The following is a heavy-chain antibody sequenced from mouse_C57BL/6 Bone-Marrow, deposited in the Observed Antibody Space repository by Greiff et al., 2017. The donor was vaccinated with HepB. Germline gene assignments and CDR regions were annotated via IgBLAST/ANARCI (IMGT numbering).Heavy chain of an antibody. J-gene: IGHJ4*01. V-gene: IGHV5-15*01. Sequence: EVQVVESGGGLVQPGGSLKLSCAASGFTFSDYGMAWVRQAPRKGPEWVAFISNLAYSIYYADTVTGRFTISRENAKNTLYLEMSSLRSEDTAMYYCARHPYGSSAGYYAMDYWGQGTSVTVSS. CDR2: ISNLAYSI. D-gene: IGHD1-1*01. CDR1: GFTFSDYG. CDR3: ARHPYGSSAGYYAMDY.